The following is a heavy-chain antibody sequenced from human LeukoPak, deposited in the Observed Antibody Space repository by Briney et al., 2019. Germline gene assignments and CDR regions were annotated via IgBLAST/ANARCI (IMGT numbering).Heavy chain of an antibody. CDR1: GYTFTNYA. CDR2: TNVDTGNT. Sequence: ASVKVSCKASGYTFTNYALHWVRQAPGQRLEWMGWTNVDTGNTVFSQEFEGRVTITIDTSTNTAYMYMNSQRSEDTAVYYCARSPGGNARTWLDYWGQGTLVTVA. V-gene: IGHV1-3*02. J-gene: IGHJ4*02. CDR3: ARSPGGNARTWLDY. D-gene: IGHD4-23*01.